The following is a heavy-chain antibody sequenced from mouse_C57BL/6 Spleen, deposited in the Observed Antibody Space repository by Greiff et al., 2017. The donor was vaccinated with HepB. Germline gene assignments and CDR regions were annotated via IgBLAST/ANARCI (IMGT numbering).Heavy chain of an antibody. D-gene: IGHD2-3*01. CDR1: GFTFSDYG. CDR3: ARPEDDGYYGFAY. Sequence: EVQGVESGGGLVKPGGSLKLSCAASGFTFSDYGMHWVRQAPEKGLEWVAYISSGSSTIYYADTVKGRFTISRDNAKNTLFLQMTSLRSEDTAMYYCARPEDDGYYGFAYWGQGTLVTVSA. V-gene: IGHV5-17*01. CDR2: ISSGSSTI. J-gene: IGHJ3*01.